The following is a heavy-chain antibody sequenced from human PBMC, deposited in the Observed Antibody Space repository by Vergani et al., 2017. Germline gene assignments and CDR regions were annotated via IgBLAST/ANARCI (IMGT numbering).Heavy chain of an antibody. V-gene: IGHV3-30*02. J-gene: IGHJ4*02. D-gene: IGHD3-16*01. CDR2: LQFDGSNQ. Sequence: QVQLVESGGGVVQRGGSLRLSCATSGFTLSNYVMHWIRQGPGKGLEFVAFLQFDGSNQYYADPVKGRFTLSRDFSKNTLYLQMNSLRTDDTATYYCAKHFRGWGIDYWGQGTQVIVSS. CDR3: AKHFRGWGIDY. CDR1: GFTLSNYV.